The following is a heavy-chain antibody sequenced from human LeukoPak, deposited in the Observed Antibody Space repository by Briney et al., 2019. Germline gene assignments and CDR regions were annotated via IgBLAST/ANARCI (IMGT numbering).Heavy chain of an antibody. CDR2: VDPEDGEQ. CDR1: GYTFIDYY. Sequence: GATVKVSCQASGYTFIDYYIHWVRQAPDKGLEWMGRVDPEDGEQMFAEKFQGRVTMSADTSTDTAHMELSSLRSEDTAVYYCATGHPNSESYGYYRLYDFPYMGVWGKGTTVIVS. CDR3: ATGHPNSESYGYYRLYDFPYMGV. J-gene: IGHJ6*04. V-gene: IGHV1-69-2*01. D-gene: IGHD3-22*01.